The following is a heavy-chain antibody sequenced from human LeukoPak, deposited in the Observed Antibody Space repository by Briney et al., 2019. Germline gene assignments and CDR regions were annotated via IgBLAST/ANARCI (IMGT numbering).Heavy chain of an antibody. CDR2: LTADGSST. J-gene: IGHJ4*02. CDR1: GFTLTTYA. D-gene: IGHD1-26*01. CDR3: ARAQLGTPTDC. Sequence: PGGSLRLSCAASGFTLTTYAMYWVRQAPGKGLVWVSRLTADGSSTIYADSVMGRFTVSRDIAKNTLYLEMNSLRAEDTAVYYRARAQLGTPTDCWGQGTLVTVSS. V-gene: IGHV3-74*01.